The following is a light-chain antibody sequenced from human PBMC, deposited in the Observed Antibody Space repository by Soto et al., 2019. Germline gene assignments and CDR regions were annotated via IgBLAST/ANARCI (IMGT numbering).Light chain of an antibody. CDR1: QTVERW. CDR2: DVS. J-gene: IGKJ5*01. Sequence: GDRVIITCRASQTVERWMAWYQQKPGKAPKLLISDVSTLERGVPSRFSGSGSATDFTLTISSLQPEDFATYYCQQSYSTPITFGQGTRLEIK. CDR3: QQSYSTPIT. V-gene: IGKV1-39*01.